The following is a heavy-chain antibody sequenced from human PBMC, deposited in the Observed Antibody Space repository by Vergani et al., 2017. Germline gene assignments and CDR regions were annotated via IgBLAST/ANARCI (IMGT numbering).Heavy chain of an antibody. J-gene: IGHJ4*02. D-gene: IGHD3-16*01. CDR3: AKHFRGWGIDY. CDR2: IQFDGSNQ. V-gene: IGHV3-30*02. CDR1: GFTLSNYD. Sequence: QVQLVESGGGVVQRGGSLRLSCATSGFTLSNYDMQWIRQGPGKGLEFVAFIQFDGSNQYYADSVKGRFTLSRDFSKNTLYLQMNSLRNDDTATYYCAKHFRGWGIDYGGQRTQVIVSS.